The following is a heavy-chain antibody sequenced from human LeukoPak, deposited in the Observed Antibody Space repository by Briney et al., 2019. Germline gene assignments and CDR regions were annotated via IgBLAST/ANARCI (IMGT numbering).Heavy chain of an antibody. CDR1: GGSISSSCDY. CDR3: ARDPPFFEKSGHRPPNDY. V-gene: IGHV4-39*07. J-gene: IGHJ4*01. Sequence: SETLSLTCTVSGGSISSSCDYWGWIRQPPGKGLEWIGSIYYCGSTWYNPSLKSRVTISLETSKNQFSLKLRSLTAADTAVYFCARDPPFFEKSGHRPPNDYWGDGTPVTASS. D-gene: IGHD3-3*01. CDR2: IYYCGST.